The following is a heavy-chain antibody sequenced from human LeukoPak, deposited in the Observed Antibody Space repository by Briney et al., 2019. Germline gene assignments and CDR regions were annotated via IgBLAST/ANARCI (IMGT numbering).Heavy chain of an antibody. CDR2: ISSSSSTI. D-gene: IGHD3-10*01. V-gene: IGHV3-48*04. CDR3: ARGPGLLWFGESPGAFDI. J-gene: IGHJ3*02. CDR1: GFTFSSYS. Sequence: GGSLRLSCAASGFTFSSYSMNWVRQAPGKGLEWVSYISSSSSTIYYADSVKGRFTISRDNAKNSLYLQMNSLRAEDTAVYYCARGPGLLWFGESPGAFDIWGQGTMVTVSS.